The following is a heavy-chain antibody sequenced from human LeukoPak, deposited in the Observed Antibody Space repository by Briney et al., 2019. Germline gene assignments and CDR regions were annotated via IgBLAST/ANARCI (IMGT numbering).Heavy chain of an antibody. CDR2: ISAYNGNT. CDR1: GGTFSSYA. V-gene: IGHV1-18*01. Sequence: ASVKVSCKASGGTFSSYAISWVRQAPGQGLEWMGWISAYNGNTNYAQKLQGRVTMTTDTSTSTAYMELRSLRSDDTAVYYCARDEQQLVPEYFQHWGQGTLVTVSS. CDR3: ARDEQQLVPEYFQH. J-gene: IGHJ1*01. D-gene: IGHD6-13*01.